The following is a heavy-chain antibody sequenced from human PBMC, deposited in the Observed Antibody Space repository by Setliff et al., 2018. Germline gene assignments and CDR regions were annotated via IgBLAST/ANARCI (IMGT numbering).Heavy chain of an antibody. J-gene: IGHJ1*01. V-gene: IGHV3-23*01. CDR3: ARVGRVGYFDSFQY. CDR2: APISGAT. Sequence: GSLRLSCAASGFTFNTYTMGWIRQAPGKGLEWVSTAPISGATFYTDSVKGRFTISRDSSKNTVYLQLNSLRREDTAVYYCARVGRVGYFDSFQYWGQGTLVTVSS. CDR1: GFTFNTYT. D-gene: IGHD3-22*01.